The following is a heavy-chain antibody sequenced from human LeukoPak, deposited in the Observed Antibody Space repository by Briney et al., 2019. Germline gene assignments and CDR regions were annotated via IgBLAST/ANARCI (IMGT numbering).Heavy chain of an antibody. J-gene: IGHJ6*02. Sequence: ASVKVSCKASGYTFTNYDINWVRQAPGQGLEWMGWMNPNSGNTSYAQKFQGRVTITRNTSISTAYMELSSLRSGDTAVYYCARSSARKIFGVVIYYYYGMDVWGQGTTVTVSS. CDR2: MNPNSGNT. CDR3: ARSSARKIFGVVIYYYYGMDV. CDR1: GYTFTNYD. D-gene: IGHD3-3*01. V-gene: IGHV1-8*01.